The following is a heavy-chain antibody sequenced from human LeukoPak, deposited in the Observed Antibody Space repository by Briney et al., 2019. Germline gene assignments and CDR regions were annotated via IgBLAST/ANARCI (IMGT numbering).Heavy chain of an antibody. CDR2: INHSGST. J-gene: IGHJ6*02. D-gene: IGHD1-1*01. CDR1: GGSFSGYY. Sequence: PSETLSLTCAVYGGSFSGYYWSWIRQPPGKGLEWIGEINHSGSTNYNPSLKSRVTISVDTSKNQFSLKLSSVTAADTAVYYCARGLTGTTVTGRDYYYGMDVWGQGTTVTVSS. CDR3: ARGLTGTTVTGRDYYYGMDV. V-gene: IGHV4-34*01.